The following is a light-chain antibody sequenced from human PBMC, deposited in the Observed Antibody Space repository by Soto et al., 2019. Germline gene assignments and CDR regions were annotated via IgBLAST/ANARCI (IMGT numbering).Light chain of an antibody. CDR1: QSVSTY. V-gene: IGKV3-20*01. J-gene: IGKJ1*01. Sequence: EVVLTQSPGTLSLSPGERATLSCRASQSVSTYLAWYQQKPGQAPRLLIYGASSRATGIPDRFSGSGSGTDFTLTISRLEPDDFAVYYCQQYGSAPRTFGQGTKVEI. CDR3: QQYGSAPRT. CDR2: GAS.